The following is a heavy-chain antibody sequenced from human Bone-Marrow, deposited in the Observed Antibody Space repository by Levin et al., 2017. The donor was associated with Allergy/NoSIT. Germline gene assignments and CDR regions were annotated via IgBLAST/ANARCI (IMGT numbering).Heavy chain of an antibody. CDR2: ISFDGSNK. D-gene: IGHD6-13*01. CDR3: AKDATYSSSRPWATDNGMDV. J-gene: IGHJ6*02. Sequence: GESLKISCAASGFAFSSHGMHWVRQAPGKGLEWVSVISFDGSNKYYAPSVNGRFTISRDNSKNTMYLQMNSLRDEDTALYYCAKDATYSSSRPWATDNGMDVWGQGTTVTVSS. CDR1: GFAFSSHG. V-gene: IGHV3-30*18.